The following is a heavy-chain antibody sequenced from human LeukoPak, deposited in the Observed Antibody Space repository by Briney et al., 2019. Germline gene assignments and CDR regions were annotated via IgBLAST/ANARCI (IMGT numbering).Heavy chain of an antibody. CDR1: GYTFTGYY. V-gene: IGHV1-2*02. J-gene: IGHJ6*02. Sequence: ASVKVSCKASGYTFTGYYMHWVRQAPGQGLEWMGWINPNSGGTNYAQKLQGRVTMTTDTSTSTAYMELRSLRSDDTAVYYCARDRVDTAMVTSLYYYYGMDVWGQGTTVTVSS. CDR3: ARDRVDTAMVTSLYYYYGMDV. CDR2: INPNSGGT. D-gene: IGHD5-18*01.